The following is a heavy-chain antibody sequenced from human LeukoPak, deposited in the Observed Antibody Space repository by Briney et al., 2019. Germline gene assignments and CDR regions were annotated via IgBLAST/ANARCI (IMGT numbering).Heavy chain of an antibody. V-gene: IGHV3-66*02. CDR3: AKGISSTLAGMDV. Sequence: PGGSLRLSCVASGLSIRNHYMNWVRQAPGKGLEWVSIIHNGGNTYYADSVKGRFTISRDNSKNTLYLQMNSLRAEDTAVYYCAKGISSTLAGMDVWGQGTTVTVSS. CDR1: GLSIRNHY. J-gene: IGHJ6*02. CDR2: IHNGGNT. D-gene: IGHD2-2*01.